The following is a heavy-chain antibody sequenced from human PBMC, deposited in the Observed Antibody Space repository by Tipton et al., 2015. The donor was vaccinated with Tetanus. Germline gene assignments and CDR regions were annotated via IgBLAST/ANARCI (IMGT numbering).Heavy chain of an antibody. V-gene: IGHV1-2*02. CDR3: AREGIAVASSFDY. CDR2: INPNSGGT. CDR1: GYTFTGYY. D-gene: IGHD6-19*01. J-gene: IGHJ4*02. Sequence: QLVQSGAEVEKPGASVKVSCKASGYTFTGYYMHWVRQAPGQGLEWMGWINPNSGGTNYAQKLQGRVTVTTDTSTSTAYMELRSLRSDDTAVYYCAREGIAVASSFDYWGQGTLVTVSS.